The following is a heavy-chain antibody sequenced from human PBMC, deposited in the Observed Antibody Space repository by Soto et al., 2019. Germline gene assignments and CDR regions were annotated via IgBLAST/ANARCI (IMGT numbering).Heavy chain of an antibody. V-gene: IGHV3-23*01. CDR3: AKEGYSSSPQEGEYFQH. CDR2: ISGSGGST. Sequence: PGGSLRLSCAASGFTFSSYAMSWVRQAPGKGLEWVSAISGSGGSTYYADSVKGRFTISRDNSKNTLYLQMNSLSAEDTAVYYCAKEGYSSSPQEGEYFQHWGQGTLVTVSS. D-gene: IGHD6-6*01. J-gene: IGHJ1*01. CDR1: GFTFSSYA.